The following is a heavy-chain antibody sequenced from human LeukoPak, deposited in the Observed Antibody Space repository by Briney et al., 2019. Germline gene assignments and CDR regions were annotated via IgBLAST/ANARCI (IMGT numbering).Heavy chain of an antibody. J-gene: IGHJ5*02. CDR2: ISSSGSTI. CDR3: ARDKDDYGSGNHWFDP. D-gene: IGHD3-10*01. CDR1: GFTFSDYY. V-gene: IGHV3-11*01. Sequence: GGSLRLSCAASGFTFSDYYMSWIRQAPGKGLEWVSYISSSGSTIYYADSVKGRFTISRDNAKNSLYLQMNSLRAEDTAVYYCARDKDDYGSGNHWFDPWGQGTLVTVSS.